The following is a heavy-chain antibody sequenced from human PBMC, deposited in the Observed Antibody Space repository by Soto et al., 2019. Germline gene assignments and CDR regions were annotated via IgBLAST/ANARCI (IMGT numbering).Heavy chain of an antibody. J-gene: IGHJ5*02. CDR2: IIPILGIA. CDR3: ARGYGDYVGRWFDP. Sequence: QVQLVQSGAEVKQPGSSVKVSCKASGGTFSSYTISWVRQAPGQGLEWMGRIIPILGIANYAQKFQGRVTITADKSTSTAYMELSSLRSEDTAVYYCARGYGDYVGRWFDPWGQGTLVTVSS. V-gene: IGHV1-69*02. CDR1: GGTFSSYT. D-gene: IGHD4-17*01.